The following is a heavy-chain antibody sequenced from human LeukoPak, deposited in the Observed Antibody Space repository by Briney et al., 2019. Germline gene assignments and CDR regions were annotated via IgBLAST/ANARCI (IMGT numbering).Heavy chain of an antibody. CDR3: ARARDDYYYGSGSYYNVVSSYFDY. J-gene: IGHJ4*02. Sequence: ASVKVSCKASGYTFTSYYMHWVRQAPGQGLEWMGIINPSDITTSYAQKFQGRVTMTTDTSTSTAYMELRSLRSDDTAVYYCARARDDYYYGSGSYYNVVSSYFDYWGQGTLVTVSS. D-gene: IGHD3-10*01. CDR1: GYTFTSYY. V-gene: IGHV1-46*01. CDR2: INPSDITT.